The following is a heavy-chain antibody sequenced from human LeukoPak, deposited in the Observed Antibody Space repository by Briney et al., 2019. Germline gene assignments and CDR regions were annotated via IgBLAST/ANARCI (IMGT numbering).Heavy chain of an antibody. CDR1: GGSISSYY. CDR3: ARPYSGTYSYFDW. Sequence: SETLSLTCTVSGGSISSYYWSWIRQPPGKGLEWIGHIYYSGSTNYNPSLKSRVTISIDTSKNQFSLKLNSVTAADTAVYYCARPYSGTYSYFDWGGQGTLVTVPS. CDR2: IYYSGST. V-gene: IGHV4-59*08. J-gene: IGHJ4*02. D-gene: IGHD1-26*01.